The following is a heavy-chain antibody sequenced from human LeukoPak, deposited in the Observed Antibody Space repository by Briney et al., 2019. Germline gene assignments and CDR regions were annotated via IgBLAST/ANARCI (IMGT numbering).Heavy chain of an antibody. CDR3: ARERGILTGYFDY. CDR1: GFTFSIYW. D-gene: IGHD3-9*01. J-gene: IGHJ4*02. Sequence: GGSLRLSCAASGFTFSIYWMNWVRQAPGKGLEWVANIKQDGTEKNYVDSVKGRFTISRDNAKNSLYLQMNSLRAEDTAVYYCARERGILTGYFDYWGQGTLVTVSS. CDR2: IKQDGTEK. V-gene: IGHV3-7*01.